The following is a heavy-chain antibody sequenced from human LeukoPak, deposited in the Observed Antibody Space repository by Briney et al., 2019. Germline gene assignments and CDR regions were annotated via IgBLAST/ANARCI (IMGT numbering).Heavy chain of an antibody. CDR2: IKQDGSEK. D-gene: IGHD2-15*01. Sequence: GGSLRLSCAASGFTFSSYWMSWVRQAPGKGLEWVANIKQDGSEKYYVDSVKGRFTISRDNAKNSLYLQMNSLRAEDTAAYYCARQALVAATTDYFDYWGQGTLVTVSS. J-gene: IGHJ4*02. CDR1: GFTFSSYW. V-gene: IGHV3-7*01. CDR3: ARQALVAATTDYFDY.